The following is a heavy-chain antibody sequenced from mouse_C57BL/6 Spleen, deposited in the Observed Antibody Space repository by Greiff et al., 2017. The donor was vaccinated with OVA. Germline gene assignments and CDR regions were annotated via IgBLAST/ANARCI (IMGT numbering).Heavy chain of an antibody. D-gene: IGHD1-1*01. J-gene: IGHJ4*01. CDR1: GYTFTSYW. CDR2: IDPSDSYT. V-gene: IGHV1-69*01. CDR3: ARYTTVVGPYAMDY. Sequence: QVQLQQPGAELVMPGASVKLSCKASGYTFTSYWMHWVKQRPGQGLEWIGEIDPSDSYTNYNQKFKGKSTLTVDKSSSTAYMQLSSLTSEDSAVYYCARYTTVVGPYAMDYWGQGTSVTVSS.